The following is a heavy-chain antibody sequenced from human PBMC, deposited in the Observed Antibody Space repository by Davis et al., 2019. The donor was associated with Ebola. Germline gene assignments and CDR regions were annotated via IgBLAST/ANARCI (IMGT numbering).Heavy chain of an antibody. V-gene: IGHV2-70*01. CDR2: IDWDDDK. CDR3: ARIRFDYDILTGYYSSGMDV. Sequence: SGPTLVKPTQTLTLTCTFSGFSLSTSGMCVSWIRQPPGKALEWLALIDWDDDKYYSTSLKTRLTISKDTSKNQVVLTMTNMDPVDTATYYCARIRFDYDILTGYYSSGMDVWGQGTTVTVSS. D-gene: IGHD3-9*01. CDR1: GFSLSTSGMC. J-gene: IGHJ6*02.